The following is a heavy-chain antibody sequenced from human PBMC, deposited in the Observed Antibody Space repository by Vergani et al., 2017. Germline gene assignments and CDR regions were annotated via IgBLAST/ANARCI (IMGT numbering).Heavy chain of an antibody. CDR1: GGSISSGSYY. CDR2: IYTSGST. CDR3: ARGRYSSGWYWFDP. V-gene: IGHV4-61*02. Sequence: QVQLQESGPGLVKPSQTLSLTCTVSGGSISSGSYYWGWIRQPAGKGLEWIGRIYTSGSTNYNPSLKSRVTMSVDTSKNQFSLKLSSVTAADTAVYYCARGRYSSGWYWFDPWDQGTLVTVSS. J-gene: IGHJ5*02. D-gene: IGHD6-19*01.